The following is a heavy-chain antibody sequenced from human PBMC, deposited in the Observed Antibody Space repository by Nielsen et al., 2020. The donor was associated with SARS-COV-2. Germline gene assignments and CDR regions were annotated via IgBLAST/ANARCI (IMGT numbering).Heavy chain of an antibody. J-gene: IGHJ5*02. CDR1: GYSFTSYW. CDR3: ARGSHFDWLLYGIHFDP. V-gene: IGHV5-51*01. CDR2: IYPGDSDT. D-gene: IGHD3-9*01. Sequence: GESLKISCKGSGYSFTSYWIGWVRQMPGKGLEWMGIIYPGDSDTRYSPSFQGQVTISADKSISTAYLQWSSLKASDTAMYYCARGSHFDWLLYGIHFDPWGQGTLVTVSS.